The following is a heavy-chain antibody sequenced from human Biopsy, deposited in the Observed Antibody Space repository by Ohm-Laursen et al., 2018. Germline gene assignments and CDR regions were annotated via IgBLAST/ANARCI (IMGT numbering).Heavy chain of an antibody. V-gene: IGHV3-21*04. J-gene: IGHJ4*02. CDR2: ISASGNHI. D-gene: IGHD2-15*01. Sequence: SLRLSCAASGFTFSGFSMNWVRQAPGKGLEWVSSISASGNHIYYTDSVKGRFTVSRDNGKNSVYLQMNSLRGEDTAVYYCARAVGIAAAPIDYWGQGTLVTVSS. CDR3: ARAVGIAAAPIDY. CDR1: GFTFSGFS.